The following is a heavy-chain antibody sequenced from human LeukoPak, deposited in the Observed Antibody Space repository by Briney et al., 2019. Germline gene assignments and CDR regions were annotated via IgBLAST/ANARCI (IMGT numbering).Heavy chain of an antibody. J-gene: IGHJ4*02. CDR2: INSDSRLM. V-gene: IGHV3-21*01. CDR3: ALALAVSGFNYFDS. Sequence: GGSLRLSCAASGFTFSSYSMNWVRQAPGKGLEWVSSINSDSRLMYYADSVKGRFTISRDNSKNTLFLQMNSLRAEDTAVYYCALALAVSGFNYFDSWGQGTLVTVSP. CDR1: GFTFSSYS. D-gene: IGHD5-12*01.